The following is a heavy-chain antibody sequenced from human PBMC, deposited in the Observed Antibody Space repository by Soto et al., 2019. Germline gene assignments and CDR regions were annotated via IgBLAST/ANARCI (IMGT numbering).Heavy chain of an antibody. CDR1: GGSISSGVYY. CDR2: IYYSGST. CDR3: ARASEERFMGFDP. J-gene: IGHJ5*02. Sequence: PSESLSLTCTVSGGSISSGVYYWCWIRQPPGKGLEWIGYIYYSGSTYYNPSLKSRVTISVDTSKNQFSLKLSSVTAADTAVYYCARASEERFMGFDPWGQGTLVTVSS. V-gene: IGHV4-30-4*01. D-gene: IGHD3-10*01.